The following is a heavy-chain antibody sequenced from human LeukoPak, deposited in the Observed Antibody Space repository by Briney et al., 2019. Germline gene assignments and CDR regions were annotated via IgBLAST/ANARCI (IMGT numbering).Heavy chain of an antibody. V-gene: IGHV3-30*04. CDR3: ARESYDSSGYFGY. D-gene: IGHD3-22*01. CDR2: ISYDGSNK. J-gene: IGHJ4*02. Sequence: GGSLRLSCAASGFTFDDYAMHWVRQAPGKGLEWVAVISYDGSNKYYADSVKGRFTISRDNSKNTLYLQMNSLRAEDTAVYYCARESYDSSGYFGYWGQGTLVTVSS. CDR1: GFTFDDYA.